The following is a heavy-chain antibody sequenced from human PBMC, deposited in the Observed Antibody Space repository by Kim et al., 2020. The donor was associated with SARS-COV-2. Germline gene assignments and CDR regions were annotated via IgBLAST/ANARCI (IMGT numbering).Heavy chain of an antibody. V-gene: IGHV3-7*03. CDR3: ARSSSRSQYHGLEV. D-gene: IGHD6-13*01. Sequence: GGSLRLSCTASGFTFNTYWITWVRQPPGKGLEWVANIRHDASEKYYVDSVKGRFTISRDNAKNSVYLQMNILRAEDTATYYCARSSSRSQYHGLEVWGQG. CDR2: IRHDASEK. J-gene: IGHJ6*02. CDR1: GFTFNTYW.